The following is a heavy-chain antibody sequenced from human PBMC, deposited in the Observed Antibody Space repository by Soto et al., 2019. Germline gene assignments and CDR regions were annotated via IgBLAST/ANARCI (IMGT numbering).Heavy chain of an antibody. V-gene: IGHV3-23*01. CDR3: AKDPGASSDWHGGLY. CDR2: ISGRGGST. D-gene: IGHD6-19*01. Sequence: EVQLLESGGGLVQPGGSLRLSCAASGFTFSSYAMSWVRQAPGKGLEWVSAISGRGGSTYYVDSVKGRFTISRDNSKNTLYLQMNSLRAEDTAVYYCAKDPGASSDWHGGLYWGQGTLVTVSS. J-gene: IGHJ4*02. CDR1: GFTFSSYA.